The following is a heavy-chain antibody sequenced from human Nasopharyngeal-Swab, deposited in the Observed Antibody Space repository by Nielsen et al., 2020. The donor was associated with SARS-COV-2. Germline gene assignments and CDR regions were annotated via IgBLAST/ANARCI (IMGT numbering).Heavy chain of an antibody. J-gene: IGHJ6*02. Sequence: ASVKVSCKASGYTFTSYGISWVRQAPGQGFEWMGWISAYNGNTNYAQKLQGRVTMTTDTSTSTAYMELRSLRSDDTAVYYCARASTTLDWLSTLDVWDVWGQGTTVTVSS. CDR3: ARASTTLDWLSTLDVWDV. CDR1: GYTFTSYG. D-gene: IGHD3-9*01. CDR2: ISAYNGNT. V-gene: IGHV1-18*01.